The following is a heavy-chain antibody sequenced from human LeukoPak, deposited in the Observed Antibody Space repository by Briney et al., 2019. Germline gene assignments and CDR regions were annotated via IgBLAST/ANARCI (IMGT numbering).Heavy chain of an antibody. Sequence: GSLTLSCAASGFSFSAYWMTWVRPAPGTGLEWVANINPAGSETYYVDPVKGRFSISRDNAKNLVYLQMNSLRAEDTAVYHCARFGYVAAVDVWGQGTPVTVSS. V-gene: IGHV3-7*01. CDR2: INPAGSET. D-gene: IGHD2-15*01. J-gene: IGHJ4*02. CDR1: GFSFSAYW. CDR3: ARFGYVAAVDV.